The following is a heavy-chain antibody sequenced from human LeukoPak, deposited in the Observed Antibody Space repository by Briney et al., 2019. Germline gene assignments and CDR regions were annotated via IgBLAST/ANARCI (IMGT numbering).Heavy chain of an antibody. V-gene: IGHV3-21*01. CDR1: GFSFSGYS. D-gene: IGHD2-15*01. J-gene: IGHJ4*02. CDR2: ISSSSSFI. Sequence: PGGSLRLSCAASGFSFSGYSMNWVRQAPGKGLEWVSSISSSSSFIYYADSVRGRFTISRDNAKNSLYLQMNSLRAEDTAVYYCARGREVVGYWGQGTLVTVSS. CDR3: ARGREVVGY.